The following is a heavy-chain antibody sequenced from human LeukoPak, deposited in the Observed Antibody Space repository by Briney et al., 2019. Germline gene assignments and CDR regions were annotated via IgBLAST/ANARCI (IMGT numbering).Heavy chain of an antibody. Sequence: SETLSLTCTVSGGSISSYYWNWIRQPAGKGLEWIGRIHNSGSTNYNPSLKSRVTMSVDTSKNQFSLKLSSVTAADTAVYYCARDQYYYDSSGYYRFDSWGQGTLVTVSS. J-gene: IGHJ4*02. V-gene: IGHV4-4*07. D-gene: IGHD3-22*01. CDR1: GGSISSYY. CDR3: ARDQYYYDSSGYYRFDS. CDR2: IHNSGST.